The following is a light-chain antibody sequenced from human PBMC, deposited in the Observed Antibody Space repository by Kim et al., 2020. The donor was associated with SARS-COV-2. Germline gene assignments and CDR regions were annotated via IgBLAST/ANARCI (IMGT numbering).Light chain of an antibody. J-gene: IGKJ2*01. CDR3: HKRVTWPFT. CDR1: QSVITY. V-gene: IGKV3-11*01. Sequence: SLSPGERAPPSCTASQSVITYVAWYQQKPGQTPRRLIYDAPNRATVIPARFSGSVSGTDFTLTITTLEPEDFAVYYCHKRVTWPFTFGQGTKLEI. CDR2: DAP.